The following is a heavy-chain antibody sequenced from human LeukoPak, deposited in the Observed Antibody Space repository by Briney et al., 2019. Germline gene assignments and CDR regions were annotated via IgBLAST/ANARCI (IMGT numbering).Heavy chain of an antibody. CDR1: GFTFSSYT. CDR3: ARDSPSDWVL. V-gene: IGHV3-21*01. D-gene: IGHD2-21*01. J-gene: IGHJ4*02. Sequence: GGSLRLSCVASGFTFSSYTMNWVRQAPGKGLEWVSTLSYDINYIYYADSVKGRFTISRDNARNSPYLQMNSLRAEDTAVYYCARDSPSDWVLWGQGTLVTVSS. CDR2: LSYDINYI.